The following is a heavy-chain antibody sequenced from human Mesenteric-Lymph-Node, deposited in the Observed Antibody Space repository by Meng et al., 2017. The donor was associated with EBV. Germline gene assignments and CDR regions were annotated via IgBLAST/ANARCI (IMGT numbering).Heavy chain of an antibody. CDR3: ARDYYGSGTYLFDY. CDR1: GYTFTSYS. Sequence: QVQFVQSGAEVKKPGASVKVSCKASGYTFTSYSIHWVRQAPGQRFEWMGWIDAGHGNTKYSQRFQGRVTISRDTFASTVYMELSSLRSEDTAVYYCARDYYGSGTYLFDYWGQGTLVTVSS. CDR2: IDAGHGNT. V-gene: IGHV1-3*01. D-gene: IGHD3-10*01. J-gene: IGHJ4*02.